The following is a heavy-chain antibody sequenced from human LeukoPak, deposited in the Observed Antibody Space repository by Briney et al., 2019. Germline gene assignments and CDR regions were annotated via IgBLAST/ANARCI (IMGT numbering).Heavy chain of an antibody. J-gene: IGHJ4*02. V-gene: IGHV3-74*03. CDR2: INSAGSNI. D-gene: IGHD5-18*01. Sequence: GGSLRLSCAASGFSFSSHWMHWVRQAPGKGLVWVSCINSAGSNIKYVDSVKGRFTISRDNAKNTLYLQMNSLRAEDTAVYYCAKDLVDTAMEYYFDYWGQGTLVTVSS. CDR3: AKDLVDTAMEYYFDY. CDR1: GFSFSSHW.